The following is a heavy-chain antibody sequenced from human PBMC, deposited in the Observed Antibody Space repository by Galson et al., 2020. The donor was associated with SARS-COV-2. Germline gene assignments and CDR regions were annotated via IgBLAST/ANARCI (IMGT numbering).Heavy chain of an antibody. CDR2: IDPSDSYT. J-gene: IGHJ4*02. V-gene: IGHV5-10-1*01. Sequence: GESLKISCKGSGYSFTSYWISWVRQMPGKGLEWMGRIDPSDSYTNYSPSFQGHVTISADKSISTAYLQWSSLKASDTAMYYCAGTLEWELSEGVGWDYWGQGTLVTVSS. D-gene: IGHD1-26*01. CDR3: AGTLEWELSEGVGWDY. CDR1: GYSFTSYW.